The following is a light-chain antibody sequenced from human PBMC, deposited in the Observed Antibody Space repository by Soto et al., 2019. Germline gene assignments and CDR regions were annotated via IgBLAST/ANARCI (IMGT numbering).Light chain of an antibody. Sequence: QSALTQPPSASGSPGQSVTFSCTGTSSDVGGYNYVSWYQQHPGRAPKLIIYEVTKRPSGVPDRFSGSKSGNTASLIVSGLQAEDEADYYCNSYAGSNNWVFGGGTKVTVL. V-gene: IGLV2-8*01. CDR2: EVT. CDR3: NSYAGSNNWV. J-gene: IGLJ3*02. CDR1: SSDVGGYNY.